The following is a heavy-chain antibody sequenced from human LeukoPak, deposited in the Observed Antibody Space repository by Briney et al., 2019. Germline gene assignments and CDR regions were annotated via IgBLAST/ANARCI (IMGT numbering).Heavy chain of an antibody. D-gene: IGHD3-22*01. CDR2: IWYDGSNK. V-gene: IGHV3-33*01. J-gene: IGHJ4*02. CDR1: GFTFSSYG. CDR3: ARGGYYYDISGYYYVFYDF. Sequence: PGRSLRLSCAASGFTFSSYGMHWVRQAPGKGLEWVAVIWYDGSNKYYADSVKGRFTISRDNAKNSLYVQMNSLRAEDTAVYYCARGGYYYDISGYYYVFYDFWGQGTPVTVSS.